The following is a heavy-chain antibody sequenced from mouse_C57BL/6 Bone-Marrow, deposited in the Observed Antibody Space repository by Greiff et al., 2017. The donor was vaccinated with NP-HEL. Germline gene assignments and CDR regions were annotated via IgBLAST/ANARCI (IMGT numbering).Heavy chain of an antibody. CDR2: IWRGGST. D-gene: IGHD2-5*01. J-gene: IGHJ1*03. Sequence: VQLQQSGPGLVQPSQSLSITCTVSGFSLTSYGVHWVRQSPGKGLEWLGVIWRGGSTDYNAAFMSRLSITKDNSKSQVFFKMNSLQADDTAIYYCATYYSNYGYWYFDVWGTGTTVTVSS. V-gene: IGHV2-5*01. CDR1: GFSLTSYG. CDR3: ATYYSNYGYWYFDV.